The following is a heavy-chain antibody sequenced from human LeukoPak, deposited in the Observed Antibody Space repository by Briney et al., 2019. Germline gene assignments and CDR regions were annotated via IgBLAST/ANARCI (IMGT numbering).Heavy chain of an antibody. CDR2: INHSGST. V-gene: IGHV4-34*01. D-gene: IGHD3-9*01. CDR1: GGSISSYY. CDR3: ARGNDILTGYGFDY. J-gene: IGHJ4*02. Sequence: PSETLSLTCTVSGGSISSYYWSWIRQPPGKGLEWIGEINHSGSTNYNPSLKSRVTISVDTSKNQFSLKLSSVTAADTAVYYCARGNDILTGYGFDYWGQGTLVTVSS.